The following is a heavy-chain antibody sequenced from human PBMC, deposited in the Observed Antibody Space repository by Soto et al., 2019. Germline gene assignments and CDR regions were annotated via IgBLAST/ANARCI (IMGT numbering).Heavy chain of an antibody. CDR2: RSYDGSNK. CDR1: GFTFSSYG. D-gene: IGHD2-2*01. V-gene: IGHV3-30*18. J-gene: IGHJ4*02. CDR3: AKTPYCISTSCYDFDY. Sequence: GGSLRLSCAASGFTFSSYGLHWVRQAPGKGLEWVAVRSYDGSNKYYADSVKGRFTISRDNSKNTLYLQMNSLRAEDTAVYYCAKTPYCISTSCYDFDYWGQGTLVTVSS.